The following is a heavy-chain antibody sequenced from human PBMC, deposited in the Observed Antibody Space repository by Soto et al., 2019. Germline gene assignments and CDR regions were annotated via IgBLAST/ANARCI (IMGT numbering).Heavy chain of an antibody. CDR2: TIPISDTT. D-gene: IGHD2-2*01. CDR1: GGTFRSYA. Sequence: QVQLVQSGAEVKKPGSWVKFSCKAFGGTFRSYAISGLRQAPGQGLEWMGGTIPISDTTNYAQKFQGRVTITADESTSTAYMELSSLRSEDTAVYYCARSQGSSTSLEIYYYYYYGMDVWGQGTTVTVSS. V-gene: IGHV1-69*01. J-gene: IGHJ6*02. CDR3: ARSQGSSTSLEIYYYYYYGMDV.